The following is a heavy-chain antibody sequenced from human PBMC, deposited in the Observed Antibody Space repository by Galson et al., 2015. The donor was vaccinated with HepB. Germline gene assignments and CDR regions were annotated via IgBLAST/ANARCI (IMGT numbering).Heavy chain of an antibody. Sequence: SETLSLTCTVSADSISSSRYYWGWIRQPPGKGLEWIGSIYYSGSTYDNPSLKSRMAMSVDTSKNQFSLKLLSVTAADTAVYYCARHYDFWTKYHGVNDAFDTWGQGTMVTVSS. CDR2: IYYSGST. D-gene: IGHD3-3*01. CDR1: ADSISSSRYY. J-gene: IGHJ3*02. V-gene: IGHV4-39*01. CDR3: ARHYDFWTKYHGVNDAFDT.